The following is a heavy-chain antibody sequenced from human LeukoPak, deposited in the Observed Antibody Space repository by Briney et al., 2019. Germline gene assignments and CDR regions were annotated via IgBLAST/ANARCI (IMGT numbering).Heavy chain of an antibody. D-gene: IGHD3-22*01. CDR2: IKQDGSEK. J-gene: IGHJ3*02. Sequence: GGSLRLXCAASGFTFSSYWMSWVRQAPGKGLEWVANIKQDGSEKYYVDSVKGRFTISRDNAKNSLYLQMNSLRAEDTAVYYCARDLVITMTVVAYAFDIWGQGTMVTVSS. CDR1: GFTFSSYW. CDR3: ARDLVITMTVVAYAFDI. V-gene: IGHV3-7*01.